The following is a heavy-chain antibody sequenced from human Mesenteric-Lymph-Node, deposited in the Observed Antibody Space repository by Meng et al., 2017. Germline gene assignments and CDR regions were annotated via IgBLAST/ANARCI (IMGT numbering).Heavy chain of an antibody. D-gene: IGHD3-10*01. J-gene: IGHJ4*02. V-gene: IGHV4-39*01. CDR3: ARLWFGERPPDY. CDR1: GGSISSSTYY. Sequence: QLQLQESGSGLVKPSETLSLTCTASGGSISSSTYYWGWIRQPPGKGLEWIGSIYYSGRTYYNPSLKSRVTMSVDTSKNQFSLKLGSVTAADTAVYYCARLWFGERPPDYWGQGTLVTVSS. CDR2: IYYSGRT.